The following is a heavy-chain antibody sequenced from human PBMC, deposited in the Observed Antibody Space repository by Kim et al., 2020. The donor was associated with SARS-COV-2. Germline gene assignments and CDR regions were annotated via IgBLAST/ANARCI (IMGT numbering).Heavy chain of an antibody. V-gene: IGHV5-51*01. J-gene: IGHJ5*02. CDR3: ARQRRIQLWGGSFDP. CDR1: GYSFTSYW. D-gene: IGHD5-18*01. Sequence: GESLKISCKGSGYSFTSYWIGWVRQMPGKGLEWMGIIYPGDSDTRYSPSFQGQVTISADKSISTAYLQWSSLKASDTAMYYCARQRRIQLWGGSFDPWGQGTLVTVSS. CDR2: IYPGDSDT.